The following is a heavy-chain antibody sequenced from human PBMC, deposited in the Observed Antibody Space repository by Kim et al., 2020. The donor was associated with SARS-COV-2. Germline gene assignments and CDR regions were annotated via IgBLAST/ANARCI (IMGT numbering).Heavy chain of an antibody. CDR1: GGSISSGGYY. CDR3: ARARGGTMIVVVIGAFDI. J-gene: IGHJ3*02. V-gene: IGHV4-31*03. CDR2: IYYSGSS. D-gene: IGHD3-22*01. Sequence: SETLSLTCTVSGGSISSGGYYWIWHRQHPGQGLVWIGYIYYSGSSYSNPSLKRRVTISVDTSKNQFSLKLSSVTAADTAVYYCARARGGTMIVVVIGAFDIWGQGKLVTVSS.